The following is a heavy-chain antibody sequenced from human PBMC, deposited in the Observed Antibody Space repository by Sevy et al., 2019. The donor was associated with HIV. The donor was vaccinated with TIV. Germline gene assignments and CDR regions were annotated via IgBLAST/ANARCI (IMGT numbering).Heavy chain of an antibody. V-gene: IGHV1-2*02. D-gene: IGHD5-18*01. CDR3: ARGIQLWFPYFDY. CDR2: INPNNGGT. J-gene: IGHJ4*02. Sequence: ASVKVSCKASGYTFTGYYIHWVRQAPGQGLEWMGWINPNNGGTNYAQKFQGRVTMTSDTSITPAYMELSRLRSDDTAVYYCARGIQLWFPYFDYWGQGTLVTVSS. CDR1: GYTFTGYY.